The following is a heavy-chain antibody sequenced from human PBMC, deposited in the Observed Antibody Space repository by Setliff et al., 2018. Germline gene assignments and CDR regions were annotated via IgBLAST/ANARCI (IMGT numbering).Heavy chain of an antibody. CDR1: GYTFTSYA. J-gene: IGHJ4*02. Sequence: ASVKVSCKASGYTFTSYAMHWVRQAPGQRLEWMGWINAGNGNTKYSQKFQGRVAITRDTSASTAYMELSSLRSEDTAVYYCARGDSGSPPDYWGQGTLVTVSS. CDR3: ARGDSGSPPDY. V-gene: IGHV1-3*01. CDR2: INAGNGNT. D-gene: IGHD1-26*01.